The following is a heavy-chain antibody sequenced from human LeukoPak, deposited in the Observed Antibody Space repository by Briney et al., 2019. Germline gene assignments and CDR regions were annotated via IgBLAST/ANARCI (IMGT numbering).Heavy chain of an antibody. J-gene: IGHJ6*02. V-gene: IGHV3-53*01. CDR3: ARDRGDGYNSRPYYYYYGMGV. CDR2: IYSGGST. CDR1: GFTVSSNY. D-gene: IGHD5-24*01. Sequence: GGSLRLSCAASGFTVSSNYMSWVRQAPGKGLEWGSVIYSGGSTYYADSVKGRFTISRDNSKNTLYLQMNSLRAEDTAVYYCARDRGDGYNSRPYYYYYGMGVWGQGTTVTVSS.